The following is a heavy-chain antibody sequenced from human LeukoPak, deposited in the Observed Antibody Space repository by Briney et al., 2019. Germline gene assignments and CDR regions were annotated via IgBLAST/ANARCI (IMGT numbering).Heavy chain of an antibody. V-gene: IGHV4-34*01. CDR2: INHSGST. J-gene: IGHJ5*02. CDR1: GGSFSNYY. D-gene: IGHD6-13*01. Sequence: SETLSLTCAVYGGSFSNYYWSWIRQPPGKGLEWIGEINHSGSTNYNPSLKSRVTISVDTSKNQFSLKLSSVTAADTAVYYCARDLGQQLGGSWFDPWGQGTLVTVSS. CDR3: ARDLGQQLGGSWFDP.